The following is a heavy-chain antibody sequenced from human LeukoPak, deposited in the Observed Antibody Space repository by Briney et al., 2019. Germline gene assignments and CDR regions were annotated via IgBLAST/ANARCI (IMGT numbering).Heavy chain of an antibody. D-gene: IGHD3-9*01. CDR3: AGLRYFDWLLYLHAFDI. Sequence: PSETLSLTCAVSGYSISSGYYWGWIRQPPGKGLEWIGSIYHSGSTYYNPSLKSRVTISVDTSKNQFSLKLSSVTAADTAVYYCAGLRYFDWLLYLHAFDIWGQGTMVTVSS. CDR1: GYSISSGYY. CDR2: IYHSGST. J-gene: IGHJ3*02. V-gene: IGHV4-38-2*01.